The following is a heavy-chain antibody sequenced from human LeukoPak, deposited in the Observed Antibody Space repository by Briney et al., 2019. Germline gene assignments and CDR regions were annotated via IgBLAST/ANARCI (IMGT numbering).Heavy chain of an antibody. CDR1: GFTFSSYG. V-gene: IGHV3-30*18. J-gene: IGHJ4*02. CDR3: AKDFYYFDY. Sequence: PGGSLRLSCAASGFTFSSYGMHWVRQAPGKGLEWVAVISYDGSNKYYADSVKGRFTISRDNSKNTLYLQMNSLRAEDTAVYYCAKDFYYFDYWGQGTLVTVSS. CDR2: ISYDGSNK.